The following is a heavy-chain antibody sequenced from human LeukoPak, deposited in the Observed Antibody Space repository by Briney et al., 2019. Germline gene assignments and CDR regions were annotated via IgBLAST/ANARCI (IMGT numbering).Heavy chain of an antibody. CDR2: ITRVSTYI. CDR3: TRDRNDYGDPDGFDI. J-gene: IGHJ3*02. D-gene: IGHD4-17*01. CDR1: GFTFSDFA. Sequence: GGSLRLSCAASGFTFSDFAMNWVRQAPGKGLEWVSSITRVSTYIYYAESLEGRFTISRDNAKNLLYLQLSSLRGEDTGIHYCTRDRNDYGDPDGFDIWGHGTVVTVSS. V-gene: IGHV3-21*01.